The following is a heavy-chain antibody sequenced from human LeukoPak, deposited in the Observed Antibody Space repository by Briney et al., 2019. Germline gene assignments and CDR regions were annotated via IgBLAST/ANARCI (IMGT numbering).Heavy chain of an antibody. J-gene: IGHJ4*02. CDR3: ARSDLATITAGPFEY. V-gene: IGHV1-18*01. D-gene: IGHD5-12*01. CDR1: GYTFTNYG. CDR2: ISGHQGNT. Sequence: ASVKVSCKASGYTFTNYGITWMRQAPGQGLEWMGWISGHQGNTKYAQNFQGRVTMTIDTSTSTAYMDLRSLRSDDTAIYFCARSDLATITAGPFEYWGQGTLVAVSS.